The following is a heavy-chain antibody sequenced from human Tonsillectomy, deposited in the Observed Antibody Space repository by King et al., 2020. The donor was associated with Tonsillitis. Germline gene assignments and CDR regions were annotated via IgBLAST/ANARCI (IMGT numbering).Heavy chain of an antibody. CDR2: TYYRSKWYN. V-gene: IGHV6-1*01. D-gene: IGHD4-17*01. CDR3: ARLYGDYPFFYFDY. CDR1: GDSVSRNSAA. Sequence: VQLQQSGPGLVKPSQTLSLTCAISGDSVSRNSAAWSWIRQSPSRGLEWLGRTYYRSKWYNDYAVSVKSRITINPYTSKNRFSLQLNSVTPEDTAVYYCARLYGDYPFFYFDYWGQGTLVTVSS. J-gene: IGHJ4*02.